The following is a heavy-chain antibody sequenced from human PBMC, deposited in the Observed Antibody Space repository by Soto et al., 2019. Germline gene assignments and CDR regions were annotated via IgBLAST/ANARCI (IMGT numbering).Heavy chain of an antibody. J-gene: IGHJ3*02. D-gene: IGHD2-15*01. CDR1: GYTLTSYY. CDR2: INPSGGST. Sequence: DSVKVSCRASGYTLTSYYMHWVRQAPGQGLEWMGIINPSGGSTSYAQKFQGRVTMTRDTSTSTVYMELSSLRSEDTAVYYCARAGYCSGGSCLGAFDIWGQGTMVT. CDR3: ARAGYCSGGSCLGAFDI. V-gene: IGHV1-46*03.